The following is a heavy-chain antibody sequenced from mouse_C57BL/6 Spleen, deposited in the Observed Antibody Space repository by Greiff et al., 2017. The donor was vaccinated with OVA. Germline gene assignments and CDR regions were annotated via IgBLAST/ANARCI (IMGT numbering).Heavy chain of an antibody. V-gene: IGHV1-55*01. D-gene: IGHD2-3*01. CDR2: IYPGSGST. Sequence: QVQLQQPGAELVKPGASVKMSCKASGYTFTSYWITWVKQRPGQGLEWIGDIYPGSGSTTYNEKFKSKATLTVDTSSSTAYMQLSSLTSEDSAVSYCASYDGYLPRLAYWGQGTLVTVSA. CDR3: ASYDGYLPRLAY. J-gene: IGHJ3*01. CDR1: GYTFTSYW.